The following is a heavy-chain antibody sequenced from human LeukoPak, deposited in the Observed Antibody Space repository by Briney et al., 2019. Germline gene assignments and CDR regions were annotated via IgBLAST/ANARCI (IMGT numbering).Heavy chain of an antibody. J-gene: IGHJ4*02. V-gene: IGHV3-21*01. Sequence: GGSLRLSCAASGFTFSSYSMNWVRQAPGKGLEWVSSISSSSYIYYADSVKGRFTISRDLSKNTLYLQMNSLRAEDTAVYYCARDLHPSGWSDFDYWGQGTLVTVSS. CDR3: ARDLHPSGWSDFDY. CDR1: GFTFSSYS. D-gene: IGHD6-19*01. CDR2: ISSSSYI.